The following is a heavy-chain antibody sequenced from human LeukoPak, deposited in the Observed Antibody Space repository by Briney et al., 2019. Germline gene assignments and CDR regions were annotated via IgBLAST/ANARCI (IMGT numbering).Heavy chain of an antibody. V-gene: IGHV1-69*04. Sequence: GASVKVSCKASGGTFSSYAISWVRQAPGQGLEWMGRIIPIFGIANYAQKFQGRVTITADKSTSTAYMELSSLRSEDTAVYYCARDQAGYNYDAYFDYWGQGTLVTVSS. CDR2: IIPIFGIA. CDR3: ARDQAGYNYDAYFDY. CDR1: GGTFSSYA. J-gene: IGHJ4*02. D-gene: IGHD5-24*01.